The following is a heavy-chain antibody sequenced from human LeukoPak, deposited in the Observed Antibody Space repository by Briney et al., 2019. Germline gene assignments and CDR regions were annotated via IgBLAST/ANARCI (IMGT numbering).Heavy chain of an antibody. V-gene: IGHV4-34*01. Sequence: PSETLSLTCAVYGGSFSGYYWSWIRQPPGKGLEWIGEINHSGSTNYNPSLKSRVTISVDTSKNQFSLKLSSVTAADTAVYYCARDPTQDFYYYYMDVWGKGTTVTVSS. CDR3: ARDPTQDFYYYYMDV. J-gene: IGHJ6*03. CDR1: GGSFSGYY. CDR2: INHSGST.